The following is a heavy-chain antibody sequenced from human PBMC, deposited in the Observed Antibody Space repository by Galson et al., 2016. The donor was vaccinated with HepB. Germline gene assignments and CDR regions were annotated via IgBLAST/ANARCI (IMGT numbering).Heavy chain of an antibody. V-gene: IGHV3-23*01. D-gene: IGHD6-19*01. CDR3: AMVTGGGWVGVEY. CDR1: GSMFHNHA. CDR2: MGGGGGSI. Sequence: SLRLSCAASGSMFHNHAMSWVRQAPGRGLEWVSVMGGGGGSIYYADSVKGRFTIHRDNSKNTLYLDMKSLRGEDTAGYYGAMVTGGGWVGVEYWGQETMVTVSS. J-gene: IGHJ3*01.